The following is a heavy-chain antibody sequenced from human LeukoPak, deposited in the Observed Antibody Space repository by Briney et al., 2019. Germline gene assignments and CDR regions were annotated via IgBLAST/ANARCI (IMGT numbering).Heavy chain of an antibody. CDR2: INYIRTT. CDR3: ARSYSSSDHYYYYGMDV. CDR1: GGSLSSYY. D-gene: IGHD6-13*01. V-gene: IGHV4-59*08. J-gene: IGHJ6*02. Sequence: SEALSLTCTVSGGSLSSYYWNWIRQPPAKGLEWIGYINYIRTTDYNPSLKSRVTISLDTSKYRFFLKLSSVTAADTAMYYCARSYSSSDHYYYYGMDVWGQGTTVTVSS.